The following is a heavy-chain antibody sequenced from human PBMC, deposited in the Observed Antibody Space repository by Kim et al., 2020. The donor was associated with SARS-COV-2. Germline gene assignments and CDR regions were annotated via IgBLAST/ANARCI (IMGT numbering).Heavy chain of an antibody. J-gene: IGHJ1*01. CDR3: TLVPAAAPAEYFQH. D-gene: IGHD2-2*01. V-gene: IGHV3-43*01. CDR2: ISWDGGST. Sequence: GGSLRLSCAASGFTFDDYTMHWVRQAPGKGLEWVSLISWDGGSTYYADSVKGRFTISRDNSKNSLYLQMNSLRTEDTALYYCTLVPAAAPAEYFQHWGQGTLVTVSS. CDR1: GFTFDDYT.